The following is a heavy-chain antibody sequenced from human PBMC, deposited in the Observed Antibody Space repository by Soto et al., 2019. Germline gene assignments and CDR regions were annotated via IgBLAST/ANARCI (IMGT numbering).Heavy chain of an antibody. J-gene: IGHJ6*02. CDR2: IYYSGTT. V-gene: IGHV4-39*01. D-gene: IGHD2-2*01. CDR1: GGSISSYT. Sequence: SETLPLTCTVSGGSISSYTWVWIRQPTGKGLEWIGSIYYSGTTYYNPSLNSRVTVSVDTSKNQFSLKVTSVTAADTAVYYCARLHGYCISSSCHGHYAMDVWGQGTTVTVSS. CDR3: ARLHGYCISSSCHGHYAMDV.